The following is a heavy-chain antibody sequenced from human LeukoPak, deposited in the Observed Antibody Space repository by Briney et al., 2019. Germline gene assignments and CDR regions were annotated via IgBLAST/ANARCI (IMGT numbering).Heavy chain of an antibody. V-gene: IGHV3-7*01. CDR1: GFTFSTYW. D-gene: IGHD1/OR15-1a*01. J-gene: IGHJ4*02. Sequence: PGGSLRLSCAASGFTFSTYWMSWVRQAPGKGLEWVANINPGGSDKYYVDFVRGRFTNSRENAENSLYLKVNSLRAEDTAVYYCTRDNNNLFDYWGQGTLVTVSS. CDR3: TRDNNNLFDY. CDR2: INPGGSDK.